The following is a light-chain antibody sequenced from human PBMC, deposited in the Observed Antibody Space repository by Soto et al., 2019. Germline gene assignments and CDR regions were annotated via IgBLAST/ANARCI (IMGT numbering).Light chain of an antibody. CDR2: DAS. CDR3: QQRSNWPSYT. Sequence: EIVLTQSPATLSLSPGEGATLSCRASQSVSTYLAWYQQKPGQAPRLLIYDASNRATGIPARFSGSGSGTDFTLTISSLEPEDFVVYCCQQRSNWPSYTFGQGTKLEI. CDR1: QSVSTY. J-gene: IGKJ2*01. V-gene: IGKV3-11*01.